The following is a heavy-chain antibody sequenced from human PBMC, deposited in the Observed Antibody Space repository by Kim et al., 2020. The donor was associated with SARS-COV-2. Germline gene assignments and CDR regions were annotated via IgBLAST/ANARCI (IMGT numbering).Heavy chain of an antibody. Sequence: YIYYADSVKGRFTISRDNAKNSLYLQMNSLRAEDTAVYYCSYSYGWDIGDYWGQGTLVTVSS. D-gene: IGHD5-18*01. J-gene: IGHJ4*02. CDR2: YI. V-gene: IGHV3-21*01. CDR3: SYSYGWDIGDY.